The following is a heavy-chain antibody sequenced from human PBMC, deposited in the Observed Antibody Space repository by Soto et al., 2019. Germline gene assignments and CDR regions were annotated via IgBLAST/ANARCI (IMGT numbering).Heavy chain of an antibody. J-gene: IGHJ4*02. D-gene: IGHD1-26*01. CDR2: IIPIFGTA. V-gene: IGHV1-69*01. CDR3: ARDPGPGSPELQDFDY. Sequence: QVQLVQSGAEVKKPGSSVKVSCKASGGTFSSYAISWVRQAPGQGLEWMGGIIPIFGTANYAQKFQGRVTITADESTSTAYMELSSLRSEDTAVYYCARDPGPGSPELQDFDYWGQGTLVTVSS. CDR1: GGTFSSYA.